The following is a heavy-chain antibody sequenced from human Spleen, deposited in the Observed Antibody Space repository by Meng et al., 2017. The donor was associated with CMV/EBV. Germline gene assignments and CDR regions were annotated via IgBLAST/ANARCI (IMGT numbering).Heavy chain of an antibody. J-gene: IGHJ6*02. CDR3: ARDVMVYAIAYYYGMDV. CDR1: GYTFTGYY. Sequence: ASVKVSCKASGYTFTGYYMHWVRQAPGQGLEWMGWINPNSGGTNYAQKFQGRVTMTRDTSISTAYMELSRLRSEDTAVYYCARDVMVYAIAYYYGMDVWSQGTTVTVSS. CDR2: INPNSGGT. V-gene: IGHV1-2*02. D-gene: IGHD2-8*01.